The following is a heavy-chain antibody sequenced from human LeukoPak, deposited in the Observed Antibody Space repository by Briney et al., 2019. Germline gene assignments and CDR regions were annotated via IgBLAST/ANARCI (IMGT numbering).Heavy chain of an antibody. Sequence: SGPTLVKPTQPLTLTCTFSWVSLTTSGVAGGWIRQPPGKALVWLALINWSDDKRYSPSLNSRLTITKDSSKNQVVLTMTNMDPVDTATYCCAHRPATGNYYFDCWGQGTLVAVSS. CDR2: INWSDDK. J-gene: IGHJ4*02. CDR3: AHRPATGNYYFDC. D-gene: IGHD6-25*01. CDR1: WVSLTTSGVA. V-gene: IGHV2-5*01.